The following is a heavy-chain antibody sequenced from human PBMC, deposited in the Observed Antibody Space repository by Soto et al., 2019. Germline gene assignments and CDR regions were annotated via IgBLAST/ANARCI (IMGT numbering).Heavy chain of an antibody. Sequence: VQLVESGGGLVQPGESLRLSCAASGFTFSNHWINWIRQTPGRGLEWLAVIKQDGSEKYYVDSVQGRFTVSRDNAMNSAYLQMNSLRVDDTAVYYCARDWYMDYWGQGTLVTVSS. CDR2: IKQDGSEK. V-gene: IGHV3-7*04. D-gene: IGHD1-20*01. CDR3: ARDWYMDY. CDR1: GFTFSNHW. J-gene: IGHJ4*02.